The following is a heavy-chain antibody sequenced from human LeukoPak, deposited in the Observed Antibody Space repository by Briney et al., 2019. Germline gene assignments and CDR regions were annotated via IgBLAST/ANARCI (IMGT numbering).Heavy chain of an antibody. CDR3: ARDLGIAAK. J-gene: IGHJ4*02. V-gene: IGHV3-48*01. Sequence: PGGSLRLSCAASGFTFSSYSMNWVRQAPGKGLEWVSYISSSSSIIYYADSVKGRFTISRDNAKNSLYLQMNSLRAEDTAVYYCARDLGIAAKWGQGTLVTVSS. CDR2: ISSSSSII. D-gene: IGHD6-13*01. CDR1: GFTFSSYS.